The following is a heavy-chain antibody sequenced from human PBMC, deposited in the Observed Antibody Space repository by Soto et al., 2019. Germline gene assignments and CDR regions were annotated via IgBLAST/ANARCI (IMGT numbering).Heavy chain of an antibody. V-gene: IGHV3-23*01. CDR3: AKRLYSSGNYGMDV. CDR1: GFTFNNYA. D-gene: IGHD6-19*01. Sequence: GGSLRLSCATSGFTFNNYAMSWVRQAPGKGPEWVSTITTNGGNTYYADSVKGRFSISRDNSKNTLYLQMNNLRVEDTAIYYCAKRLYSSGNYGMDVWGQETTVTVSS. J-gene: IGHJ6*02. CDR2: ITTNGGNT.